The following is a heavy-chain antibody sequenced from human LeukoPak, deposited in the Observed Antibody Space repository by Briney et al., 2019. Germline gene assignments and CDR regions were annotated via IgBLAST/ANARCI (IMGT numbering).Heavy chain of an antibody. Sequence: GGSPRLSCAASGFTFSYYWMSWVRQAPGKGLEWVANIKQDGSEKYYVDSVKGRFTISRDNAKNSLYLQMNSLRAEDTAVYYCARVYGVVNYWGQGTLVTVSS. V-gene: IGHV3-7*01. CDR2: IKQDGSEK. CDR1: GFTFSYYW. CDR3: ARVYGVVNY. D-gene: IGHD3-3*01. J-gene: IGHJ4*02.